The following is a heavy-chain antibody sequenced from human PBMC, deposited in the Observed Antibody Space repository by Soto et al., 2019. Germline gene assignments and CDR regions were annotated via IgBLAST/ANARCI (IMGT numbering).Heavy chain of an antibody. D-gene: IGHD1-26*01. CDR2: IIPIFGTA. J-gene: IGHJ4*02. CDR3: ASLGALVGATGRYYFDY. CDR1: GGTFSSYA. Sequence: ASVKVSCKASGGTFSSYAISWVRQAPGQGLEWMGGIIPIFGTANYAQKFQGRVTITADESTSTAYMELSSLRSEDTAVYYCASLGALVGATGRYYFDYWGQGTLVTVSS. V-gene: IGHV1-69*13.